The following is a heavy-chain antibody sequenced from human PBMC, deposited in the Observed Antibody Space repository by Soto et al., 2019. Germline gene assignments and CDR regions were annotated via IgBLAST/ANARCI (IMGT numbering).Heavy chain of an antibody. CDR3: ARDNPLTGYYPFDP. D-gene: IGHD3-9*01. CDR1: GYTFTSYG. Sequence: ASVKVSCKASGYTFTSYGISWVRQAPGQGLEWMGWISAYNGNTNYAQKLQGRVTMTTDTSTSTAYMELRSLRSDDTAVYYCARDNPLTGYYPFDPWGQGTLVTVSS. V-gene: IGHV1-18*01. J-gene: IGHJ5*02. CDR2: ISAYNGNT.